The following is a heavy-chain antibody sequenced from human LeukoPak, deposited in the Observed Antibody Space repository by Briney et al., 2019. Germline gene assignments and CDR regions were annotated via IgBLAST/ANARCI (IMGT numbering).Heavy chain of an antibody. D-gene: IGHD6-13*01. Sequence: GESLKISYKGSGYTFNSYWISWVRQMPGKGLEWMGRIDPSDSCTNYSPSFQGHVTISADKSISTAYLQWSSLKASDTAMYYYETHPKLGYSSNSPGEPYFDYWGQGTLVTVSS. CDR2: IDPSDSCT. V-gene: IGHV5-10-1*01. CDR1: GYTFNSYW. CDR3: ETHPKLGYSSNSPGEPYFDY. J-gene: IGHJ4*02.